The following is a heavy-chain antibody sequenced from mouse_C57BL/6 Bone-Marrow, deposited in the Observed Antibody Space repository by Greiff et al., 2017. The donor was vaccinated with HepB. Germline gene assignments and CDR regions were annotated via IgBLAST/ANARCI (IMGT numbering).Heavy chain of an antibody. V-gene: IGHV5-12*01. CDR1: GFTFSDYY. CDR2: ISNGGGST. CDR3: ARRYSNYVFYAMDY. D-gene: IGHD2-5*01. J-gene: IGHJ4*01. Sequence: EVKVVESGGGLVQPGGSLKLSCAASGFTFSDYYLYWVRQTPEKRLEWVAYISNGGGSTYYPDTVKGRFTISRDNAKNTLYLQMSRLKSEDTAMYYCARRYSNYVFYAMDYWGQGTSVTVSS.